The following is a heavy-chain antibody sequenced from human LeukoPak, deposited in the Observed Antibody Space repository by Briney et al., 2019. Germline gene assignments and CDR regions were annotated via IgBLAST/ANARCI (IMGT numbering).Heavy chain of an antibody. CDR1: GGSISSYY. CDR3: ASARWDY. V-gene: IGHV4-59*12. J-gene: IGHJ4*02. CDR2: IYYSGST. D-gene: IGHD1-26*01. Sequence: SETLSLTCTVSGGSISSYYWSWIRQPPGKGLEWIGYIYYSGSTNYNPSLKSRVTISVDTSKNQFSLKVNSMTAADTAVYYCASARWDYWGQGILVTVSS.